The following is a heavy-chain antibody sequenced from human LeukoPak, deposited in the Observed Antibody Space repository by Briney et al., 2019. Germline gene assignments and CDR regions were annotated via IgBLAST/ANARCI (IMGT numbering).Heavy chain of an antibody. J-gene: IGHJ5*02. V-gene: IGHV4-31*03. Sequence: SQTLSLTCTVSGGSISSGGYYWSWLRQHPGTGLEWIGYIYYSGSTYYNPSLKSRVTISVDTSKNQFSLKLSSVTAADTAVYYCARVVVVPGTNWFDPWGQGTLVTVSS. D-gene: IGHD2-2*01. CDR2: IYYSGST. CDR3: ARVVVVPGTNWFDP. CDR1: GGSISSGGYY.